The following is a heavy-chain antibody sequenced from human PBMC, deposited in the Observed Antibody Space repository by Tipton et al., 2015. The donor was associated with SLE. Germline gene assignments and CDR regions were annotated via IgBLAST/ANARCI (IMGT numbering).Heavy chain of an antibody. CDR3: ARGIPYYYDSSGFDY. CDR2: IYYSGST. D-gene: IGHD3-22*01. V-gene: IGHV4-39*07. J-gene: IGHJ4*02. Sequence: TLSLTCTVSGGSISSSSYYWGWIRQPPGKGLEWIGSIYYSGSTYYNPSLKSRVTISVDTYKNQFSLKLSSVTAADTAVYYCARGIPYYYDSSGFDYWGQGTLVTVSS. CDR1: GGSISSSSYY.